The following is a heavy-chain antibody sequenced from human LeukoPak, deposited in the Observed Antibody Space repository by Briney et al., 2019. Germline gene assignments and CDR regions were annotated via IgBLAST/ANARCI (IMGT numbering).Heavy chain of an antibody. CDR3: ARARRLAALDY. CDR1: GGSISSSSYY. Sequence: SETLSLTCTVSGGSISSSSYYWGWIRQPPGKGLEWIGSIHDTGSTYYNPSLESRVTILVDTSKNHFSLRLSSVTAAETAMYYCARARRLAALDYWGPGTLVTVSS. D-gene: IGHD2-15*01. CDR2: IHDTGST. J-gene: IGHJ4*02. V-gene: IGHV4-39*07.